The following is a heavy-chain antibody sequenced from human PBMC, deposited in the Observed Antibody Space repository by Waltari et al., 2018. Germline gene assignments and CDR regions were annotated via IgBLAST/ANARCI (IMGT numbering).Heavy chain of an antibody. CDR1: GFTFSSYG. CDR3: AKDQDSGCLDY. D-gene: IGHD6-19*01. V-gene: IGHV3-30*18. J-gene: IGHJ4*02. CDR2: IWYDGSNK. Sequence: QVQLVESGGGVVQPGRSLRLSCAASGFTFSSYGMHWVRQAPGKGVEWVAVIWYDGSNKYYADSVKGRFTISRDNSKNTLYLQMNSLRAEDTAMYYCAKDQDSGCLDYWGQGTLVTVSS.